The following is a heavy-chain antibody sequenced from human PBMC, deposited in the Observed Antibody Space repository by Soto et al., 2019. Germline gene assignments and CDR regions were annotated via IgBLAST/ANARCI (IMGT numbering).Heavy chain of an antibody. V-gene: IGHV1-69*12. CDR2: IIPMYGIA. CDR1: GGTFKKYG. CDR3: AGEVGGTGLHL. J-gene: IGHJ5*02. Sequence: QVQLVQSGAEVKKPGSSVRVSCRTSGGTFKKYGFSWVRQAPGQGLEWMGGIIPMYGIANYGQIFQGRLTITADESTNTVYMDLTSLKSEDTAVYYCAGEVGGTGLHLWGQGTLVTVSS. D-gene: IGHD1-26*01.